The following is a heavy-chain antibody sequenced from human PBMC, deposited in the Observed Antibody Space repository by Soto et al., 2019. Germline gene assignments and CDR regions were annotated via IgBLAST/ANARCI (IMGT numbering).Heavy chain of an antibody. CDR1: GHTFHSYA. V-gene: IGHV3-23*01. Sequence: EVQLLEAGGGLVQPGGSLRLSCVASGHTFHSYAMSWVRQAPGKGLEWVSGISGGGGSTYYADSVRGRFTIYRADSKKTLYLQMNNMRAEDTAVYYCAKVSSGIGVLRAALNCGQGTLVTVSS. CDR2: ISGGGGST. D-gene: IGHD3-3*01. CDR3: AKVSSGIGVLRAALN. J-gene: IGHJ4*02.